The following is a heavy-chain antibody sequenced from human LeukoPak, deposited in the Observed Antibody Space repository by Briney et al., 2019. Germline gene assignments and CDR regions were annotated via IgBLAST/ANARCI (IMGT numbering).Heavy chain of an antibody. CDR2: IYTDGST. Sequence: GGSLRLSCAASGFIVSSSYMSWVRQPPGKGLEWVSGIYTDGSTYYADSVQGRFTISRDNSKNMLFLQMDSLRVEDTSVYYCVRGHYSNTLGGQGTLVTVSS. D-gene: IGHD4-11*01. J-gene: IGHJ4*02. V-gene: IGHV3-66*01. CDR3: VRGHYSNTL. CDR1: GFIVSSSY.